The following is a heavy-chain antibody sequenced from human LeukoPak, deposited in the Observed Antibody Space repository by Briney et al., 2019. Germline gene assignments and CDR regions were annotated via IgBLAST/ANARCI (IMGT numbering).Heavy chain of an antibody. V-gene: IGHV3-66*01. CDR2: IYSGGST. CDR1: GFTVSSNY. Sequence: GGSLRLSCAASGFTVSSNYMSWVRQAPGKGLEWVSVIYSGGSTYYADSVKGRFTISRDNSKNTLYLQMNSLRAEDTAVYYCARDTTGTTFTFDYWGQGTLVTVSS. J-gene: IGHJ4*02. CDR3: ARDTTGTTFTFDY. D-gene: IGHD1-7*01.